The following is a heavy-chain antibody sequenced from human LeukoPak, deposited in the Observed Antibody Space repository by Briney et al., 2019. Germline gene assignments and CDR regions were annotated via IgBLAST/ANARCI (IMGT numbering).Heavy chain of an antibody. CDR2: IYSGGST. CDR1: GFTVSSNY. CDR3: ARDNWYYDSSGYRLNWFDP. J-gene: IGHJ5*02. D-gene: IGHD3-22*01. Sequence: GGSLRLSCAASGFTVSSNYMSWVRQAPGKGLEWVSVIYSGGSTYYADSVKGRSTISRDNSKNTLYLQMNSLRAEDTAVYYCARDNWYYDSSGYRLNWFDPWGQGTLVTVSS. V-gene: IGHV3-53*01.